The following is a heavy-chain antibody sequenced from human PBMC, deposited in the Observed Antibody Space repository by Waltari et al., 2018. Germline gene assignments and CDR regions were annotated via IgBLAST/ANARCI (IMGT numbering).Heavy chain of an antibody. CDR1: GYSFTDYY. CDR3: ARVPIFDWLVSGFDL. J-gene: IGHJ5*02. CDR2: INPNSGAT. D-gene: IGHD3-9*01. Sequence: QVHLVQSGGEVQKPGASVKVSCKASGYSFTDYYIHWVRQAPGQGLEWMGWINPNSGATSYAQKLQDRVTVTRDTSSSTAYMELSSLTSGDTAVYYCARVPIFDWLVSGFDLWGQGTLATVSS. V-gene: IGHV1-2*02.